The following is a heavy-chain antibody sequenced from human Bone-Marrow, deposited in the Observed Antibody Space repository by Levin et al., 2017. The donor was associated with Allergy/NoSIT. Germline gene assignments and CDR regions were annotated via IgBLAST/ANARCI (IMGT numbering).Heavy chain of an antibody. CDR2: IYYSGST. V-gene: IGHV4-31*03. Sequence: PSETLSLTCTVSGGSISSGGYYWSWIRQHPGKGLEWIGYIYYSGSTYYNPSLKSRVTISVDTSKNQFSLKLSSVTAADTAVYYCARQVVGATGDAFDIWGQGTMVTVSS. CDR1: GGSISSGGYY. CDR3: ARQVVGATGDAFDI. D-gene: IGHD1-26*01. J-gene: IGHJ3*02.